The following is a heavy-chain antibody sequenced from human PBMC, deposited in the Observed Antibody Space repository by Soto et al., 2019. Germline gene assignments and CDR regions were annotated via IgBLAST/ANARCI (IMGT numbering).Heavy chain of an antibody. Sequence: PVKVSCKVSRYTLTELSMHWVRQNHGKGLEWMGGFDPEDGETIYAQKFQGRVTMTEDTSTDTAYMELSSLRSEDTAVYYCATQVVAYYDILTGYWFDPWGQGTLVTVSS. J-gene: IGHJ5*02. V-gene: IGHV1-24*01. CDR1: RYTLTELS. CDR3: ATQVVAYYDILTGYWFDP. CDR2: FDPEDGET. D-gene: IGHD3-9*01.